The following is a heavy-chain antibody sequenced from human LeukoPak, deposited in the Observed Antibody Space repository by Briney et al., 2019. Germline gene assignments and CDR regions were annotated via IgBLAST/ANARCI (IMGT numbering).Heavy chain of an antibody. V-gene: IGHV4-4*07. Sequence: SATRALTLNVAGVSISSYYWSLIRLPAGKGLEWIGCIYSNGITNYYPSLKSRVTMSVDTSKKEFSLNLSSVTAADTAVYYSARHGLVVPTHWFDPWGQGTLVTVSS. CDR3: ARHGLVVPTHWFDP. J-gene: IGHJ5*02. CDR2: IYSNGIT. CDR1: GVSISSYY. D-gene: IGHD3-22*01.